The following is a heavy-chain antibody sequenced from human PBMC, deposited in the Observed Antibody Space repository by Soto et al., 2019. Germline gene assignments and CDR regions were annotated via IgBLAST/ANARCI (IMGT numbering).Heavy chain of an antibody. CDR1: GYTFTGYY. CDR2: INPNSGGT. D-gene: IGHD2-21*02. J-gene: IGHJ6*02. V-gene: IGHV1-2*04. CDR3: ASTYCGGDCYSGEYYYYGMDV. Sequence: ASVKVSCKASGYTFTGYYMHWVRQAPGQGLEWMGWINPNSGGTNYAQKFQGWVTMTRDTSISTAYMELSRLRSDDTAVYYCASTYCGGDCYSGEYYYYGMDVWGQGTTVTVSS.